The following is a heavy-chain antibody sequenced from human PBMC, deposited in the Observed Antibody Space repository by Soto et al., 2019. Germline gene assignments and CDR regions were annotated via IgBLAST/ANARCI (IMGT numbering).Heavy chain of an antibody. CDR1: GGSFSNYY. V-gene: IGHV4-59*01. CDR2: IFYSGST. CDR3: AKDSGYNYGYFRWFDP. D-gene: IGHD5-18*01. Sequence: SETLSLTCAVYGGSFSNYYWSWIRQPPGRGLEWIGHIFYSGSTNYNPALKSRVTISVDTSKSQFSLKLSSVTAADTAVYYCAKDSGYNYGYFRWFDPWGQGTPVTVSS. J-gene: IGHJ5*02.